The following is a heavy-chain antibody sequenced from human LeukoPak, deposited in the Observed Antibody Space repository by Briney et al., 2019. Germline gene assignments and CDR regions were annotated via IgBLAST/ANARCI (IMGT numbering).Heavy chain of an antibody. CDR3: ARAVKVYSPSYGMDV. CDR2: IYYSGST. J-gene: IGHJ6*02. V-gene: IGHV4-59*01. D-gene: IGHD5-18*01. CDR1: GGSISTYY. Sequence: SETLSLTCTVSGGSISTYYWSWIRQPPAKGLEWIGYIYYSGSTNYNPSLKSRVTISVGTSKNQFSLKLSSVTAADTAVYYCARAVKVYSPSYGMDVWGQGTTVTVSS.